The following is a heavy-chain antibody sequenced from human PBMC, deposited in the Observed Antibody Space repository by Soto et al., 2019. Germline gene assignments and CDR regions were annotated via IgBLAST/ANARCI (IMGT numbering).Heavy chain of an antibody. CDR2: IYYSGST. Sequence: LSLTCTVSGGSISSSSYYWGWIRQPPGKGLEWIGSIYYSGSTYYNPSLKSRVTISVDTSKNQFSLKLSSETAADTAVYYCARRVVVETFDYWGQGTLVTVSS. V-gene: IGHV4-39*01. D-gene: IGHD2-21*02. CDR3: ARRVVVETFDY. J-gene: IGHJ4*02. CDR1: GGSISSSSYY.